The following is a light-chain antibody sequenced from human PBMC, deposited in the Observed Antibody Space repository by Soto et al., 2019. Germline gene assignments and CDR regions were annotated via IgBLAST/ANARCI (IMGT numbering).Light chain of an antibody. CDR1: QSVTSNY. Sequence: EIVLTQSPGTLSLSPGERATLSCRASQSVTSNYLIWYQQKPGQAPRLLIYAASVRATGTPDRFTGSGSGADFTLTISRLEPEDFAVYYCQQYGSSPRTFGQGTKVEIK. J-gene: IGKJ1*01. V-gene: IGKV3-20*01. CDR3: QQYGSSPRT. CDR2: AAS.